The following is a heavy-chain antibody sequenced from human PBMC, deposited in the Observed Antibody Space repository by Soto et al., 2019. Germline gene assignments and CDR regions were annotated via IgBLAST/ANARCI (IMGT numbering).Heavy chain of an antibody. CDR2: ISWDDDK. V-gene: IGHV2-5*02. Sequence: QITVKESGPKLVKPSQTLTLTCAFSGFSLSTSGVGVGWVRQPPGKAPEWLALISWDDDKRYRPSLKSRLSITKDTSKDQVLCTMTNMDPVDTATYYCVHQYSNNNNYYFDLLGRGTLVTVSS. D-gene: IGHD4-4*01. CDR3: VHQYSNNNNYYFDL. J-gene: IGHJ2*01. CDR1: GFSLSTSGVG.